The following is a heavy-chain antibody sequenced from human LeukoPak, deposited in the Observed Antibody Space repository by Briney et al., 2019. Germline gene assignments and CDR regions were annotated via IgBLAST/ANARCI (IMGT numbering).Heavy chain of an antibody. V-gene: IGHV3-21*01. CDR1: GFTFSSYE. J-gene: IGHJ4*02. D-gene: IGHD2-15*01. CDR2: ISSSSSYI. Sequence: GGSLRLSCAASGFTFSSYEMNWVRQAPGKGLEWVSSISSSSSYIYYADSVKGGFTISRDNAKNSLYLQMNSLRAEDTAVYYCARDWAGVALDYWGQGTLVTVSS. CDR3: ARDWAGVALDY.